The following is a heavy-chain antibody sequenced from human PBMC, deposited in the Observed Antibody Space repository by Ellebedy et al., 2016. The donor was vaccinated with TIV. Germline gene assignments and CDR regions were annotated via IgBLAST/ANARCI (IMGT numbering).Heavy chain of an antibody. V-gene: IGHV3-48*04. CDR2: IGSSSSTI. J-gene: IGHJ2*01. CDR1: GFTFSSYN. D-gene: IGHD4-17*01. Sequence: GESLKISCAASGFTFSSYNMNWVRQAPGKGLEWVSYIGSSSSTIYDADSVKGRFTISRDNAKNSLYLQMNSLRAEDTAVYYCARKVPAPTTVPPNWYFDLWGRGTLVIVSS. CDR3: ARKVPAPTTVPPNWYFDL.